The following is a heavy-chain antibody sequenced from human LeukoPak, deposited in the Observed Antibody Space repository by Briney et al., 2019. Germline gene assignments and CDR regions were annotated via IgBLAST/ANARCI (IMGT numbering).Heavy chain of an antibody. CDR2: IRSDGSDT. V-gene: IGHV3-74*01. Sequence: GGSLRLSCAASGFTFSDTWMHWVRQVPGEGLVWVSRIRSDGSDTRYAESVKGRFTISRDNAKNSLYLQMNSLRAEDTALYYCARASTVTTSRVFDYWGQGTLVTVSS. J-gene: IGHJ4*02. CDR1: GFTFSDTW. CDR3: ARASTVTTSRVFDY. D-gene: IGHD4-17*01.